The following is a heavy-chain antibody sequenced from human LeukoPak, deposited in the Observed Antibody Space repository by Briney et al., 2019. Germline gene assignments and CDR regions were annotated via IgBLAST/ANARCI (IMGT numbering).Heavy chain of an antibody. V-gene: IGHV1-69*04. Sequence: ASVKVSCKASGGTFSSYAISWVRQAPGQGLEWMGRIIPILGIANYAQKLQGRVTITADKSTSTAYMELSSLRSEDTAVYYCARVGYCGGDCYSSFWGQGTLVTVSS. CDR3: ARVGYCGGDCYSSF. J-gene: IGHJ4*02. CDR1: GGTFSSYA. D-gene: IGHD2-21*02. CDR2: IIPILGIA.